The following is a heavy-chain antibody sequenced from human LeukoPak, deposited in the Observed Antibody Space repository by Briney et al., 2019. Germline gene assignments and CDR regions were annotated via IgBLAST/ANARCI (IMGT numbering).Heavy chain of an antibody. Sequence: ASVKVSCKASGGTFTSYAISWVRQAPGQGLEWLGGIIPIFGTAKYAQKFQGRVTITTDESTSTAYMELSSMRSGDTAVYYCASSLTMVRGVIITDDGDAFDIWGQGTMVTVSS. CDR2: IIPIFGTA. CDR3: ASSLTMVRGVIITDDGDAFDI. V-gene: IGHV1-69*05. CDR1: GGTFTSYA. J-gene: IGHJ3*02. D-gene: IGHD3-10*01.